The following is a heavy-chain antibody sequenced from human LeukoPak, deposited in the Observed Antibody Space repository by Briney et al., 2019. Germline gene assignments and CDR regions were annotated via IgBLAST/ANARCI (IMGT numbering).Heavy chain of an antibody. CDR2: IYSSGST. J-gene: IGHJ4*02. CDR1: GGSINSYY. D-gene: IGHD3-22*01. V-gene: IGHV4-4*07. CDR3: ARALRITMIVVVPVFDY. Sequence: SETLSLTCTVSGGSINSYYWSWIRQPAGKGLEWIGRIYSSGSTNYNPSLKSRVSMSVDTSKNQFSLKLSSVTAADTAVYYCARALRITMIVVVPVFDYWGQGTLVTVSS.